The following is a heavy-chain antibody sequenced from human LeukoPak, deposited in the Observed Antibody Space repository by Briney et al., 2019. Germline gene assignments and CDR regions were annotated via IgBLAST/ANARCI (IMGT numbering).Heavy chain of an antibody. CDR3: AKGGTGATRDDTFDI. J-gene: IGHJ3*02. D-gene: IGHD1-7*01. Sequence: PGGFLRLSCADSGFTFSSYSMNWVRQAPGKGLEWVSSISSGSSHIFYADSVKGRFTFSRENARNSLYLQMNSLRAEDTAVYYCAKGGTGATRDDTFDIWGQGTVVTVSS. CDR1: GFTFSSYS. V-gene: IGHV3-21*01. CDR2: ISSGSSHI.